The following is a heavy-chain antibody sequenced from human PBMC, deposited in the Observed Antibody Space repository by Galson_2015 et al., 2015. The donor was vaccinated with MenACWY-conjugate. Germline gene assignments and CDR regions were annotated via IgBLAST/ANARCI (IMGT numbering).Heavy chain of an antibody. D-gene: IGHD2-15*01. J-gene: IGHJ4*02. Sequence: PALVKPPQTLTLTCTFSGFSLSTRGVGVGWIRQPPGKALEWLALIYWDDDKRYSPSLRSRLTITKDTSKNHVVLTMTYMDPVDTATYYCSRTGATPGDYWGQGTLVTVSS. V-gene: IGHV2-5*02. CDR1: GFSLSTRGVG. CDR3: SRTGATPGDY. CDR2: IYWDDDK.